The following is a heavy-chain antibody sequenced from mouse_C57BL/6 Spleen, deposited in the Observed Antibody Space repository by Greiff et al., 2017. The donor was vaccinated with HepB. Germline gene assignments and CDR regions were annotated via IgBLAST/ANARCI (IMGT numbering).Heavy chain of an antibody. CDR3: ARSKTTVVARVRYFDY. J-gene: IGHJ2*01. CDR1: GYTFTGYW. Sequence: QVQLKQSGAELMKPGASVKLSCKATGYTFTGYWIEWVKQRPGHGLEWIGEILPGSGSTNYNEKFKGKATFTADTYSNAAYMKLSSLTTEDSAIYYCARSKTTVVARVRYFDYWGQGTTLTVSS. CDR2: ILPGSGST. D-gene: IGHD1-1*01. V-gene: IGHV1-9*01.